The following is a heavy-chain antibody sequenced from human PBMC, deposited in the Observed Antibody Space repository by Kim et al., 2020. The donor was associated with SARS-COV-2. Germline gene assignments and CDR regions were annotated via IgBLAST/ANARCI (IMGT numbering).Heavy chain of an antibody. J-gene: IGHJ5*02. Sequence: SETLSLTCTVSGGSISSGDYYWSWIRQPPGKGLEWIGYIYYSGSTYYNPSLKSRVTISVDTSKNQFSLKLSSVTAADTAVYYCAREGSGSYYPKNGWFDPWGQGTLVTVSS. V-gene: IGHV4-30-4*01. CDR1: GGSISSGDYY. CDR3: AREGSGSYYPKNGWFDP. D-gene: IGHD3-10*01. CDR2: IYYSGST.